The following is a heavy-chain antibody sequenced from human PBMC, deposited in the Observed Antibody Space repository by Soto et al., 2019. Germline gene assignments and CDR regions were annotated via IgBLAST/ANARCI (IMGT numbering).Heavy chain of an antibody. Sequence: PSETLSLTCSVSGDFISNTTYYWGWVRQAPGKGLEWVGSIYFSGSGTSHYNPSLKSRVTISVDTSKNQFSLKLTSVTAADTAVYYCVSTRHSLGTSGYYPLDYWGQGTLVTVSS. V-gene: IGHV4-39*01. CDR1: GDFISNTTYY. J-gene: IGHJ4*02. CDR2: IYFSGSGTS. CDR3: VSTRHSLGTSGYYPLDY. D-gene: IGHD3-22*01.